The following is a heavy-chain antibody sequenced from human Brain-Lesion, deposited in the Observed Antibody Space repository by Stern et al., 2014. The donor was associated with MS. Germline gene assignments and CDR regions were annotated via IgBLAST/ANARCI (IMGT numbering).Heavy chain of an antibody. Sequence: QLQLQESGPGLVKPSETLSLTCTVAGGSVSSTSYAWAWIRQPPGKGLEWIGTIYYSGNTYYSPSLKSRLTISLDTAKNQFSLQVSFVTAADTAVYYCAGEEDIRYCSGGSCTGNWFDPWGQGTLVTVSS. V-gene: IGHV4-39*01. CDR3: AGEEDIRYCSGGSCTGNWFDP. J-gene: IGHJ5*02. D-gene: IGHD2-15*01. CDR1: GGSVSSTSYA. CDR2: IYYSGNT.